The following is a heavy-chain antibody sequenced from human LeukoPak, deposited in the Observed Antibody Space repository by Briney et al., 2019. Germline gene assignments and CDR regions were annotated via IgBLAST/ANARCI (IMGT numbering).Heavy chain of an antibody. Sequence: SRTLSLTCAISGDSFSSNSAAWDWIRQSPSRGLEWLGRTYYRSKWYNDYAESVKSLITINPDTSKNQFSLQLNSVTPEDTAVYYCARDRVISGSYALDYWGQGTLVTVSS. CDR1: GDSFSSNSAA. CDR2: TYYRSKWYN. D-gene: IGHD1-26*01. V-gene: IGHV6-1*01. CDR3: ARDRVISGSYALDY. J-gene: IGHJ4*02.